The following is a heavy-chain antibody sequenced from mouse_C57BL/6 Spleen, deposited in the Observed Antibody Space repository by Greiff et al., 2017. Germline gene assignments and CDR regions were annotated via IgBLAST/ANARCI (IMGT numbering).Heavy chain of an antibody. CDR1: GFSLSTFGMG. J-gene: IGHJ2*01. CDR3: GRRGDYYGRTFDY. V-gene: IGHV8-8*01. Sequence: ESGPGILQPSQTLSLTCSFSGFSLSTFGMGVGWIRQPSGKGLEWLAHIWWDDDKYYNPALKSRLTISKDTSKTQVLLKSVKVDNADTAKYDSGRRGDYYGRTFDYWGQGTTLTVSS. D-gene: IGHD1-1*01. CDR2: IWWDDDK.